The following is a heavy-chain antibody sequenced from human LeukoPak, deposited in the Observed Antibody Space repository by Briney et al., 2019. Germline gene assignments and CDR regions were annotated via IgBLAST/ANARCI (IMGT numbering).Heavy chain of an antibody. D-gene: IGHD4-17*01. CDR1: GFAVSSNY. CDR3: ASGTSVTTLDY. J-gene: IGHJ4*02. CDR2: IYSGGST. Sequence: GGSLRLSCAASGFAVSSNYMSWVRQAPGKGLEWVSAIYSGGSTYYADSVKGRFTISRDNSKNTLYLQMNSLRAEDTAVYYCASGTSVTTLDYWGQGTLVTVSS. V-gene: IGHV3-53*01.